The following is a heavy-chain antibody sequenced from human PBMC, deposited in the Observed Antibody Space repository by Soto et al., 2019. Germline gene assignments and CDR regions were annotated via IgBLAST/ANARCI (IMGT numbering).Heavy chain of an antibody. Sequence: GSLRISGAASVCTVSIYSRSWVRQAPVKGLEWVSAISGSGGSTYYADSVKGRFTISRDNAKNSLYLQMNSLRAEDTAVYYCARVGYDSSGYYPYYFDYWGQGTLVTVSS. J-gene: IGHJ4*02. CDR1: VCTVSIYS. D-gene: IGHD3-22*01. CDR2: ISGSGGST. CDR3: ARVGYDSSGYYPYYFDY. V-gene: IGHV3-23*01.